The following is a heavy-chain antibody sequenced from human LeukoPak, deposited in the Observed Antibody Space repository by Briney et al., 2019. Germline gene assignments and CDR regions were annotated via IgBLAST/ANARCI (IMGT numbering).Heavy chain of an antibody. D-gene: IGHD6-19*01. CDR2: ISGSGGNT. J-gene: IGHJ4*02. CDR1: GFTFNNYA. V-gene: IGHV3-23*01. Sequence: GGSLRLSCAASGFTFNNYAMSWVRQAPGKGLEWVSSISGSGGNTYYADSVKGRFTISRDNSKNTLYLQMNSLRAADTAVYYRAKDRRITMAGTVDYFDYWGQGTLVTVSS. CDR3: AKDRRITMAGTVDYFDY.